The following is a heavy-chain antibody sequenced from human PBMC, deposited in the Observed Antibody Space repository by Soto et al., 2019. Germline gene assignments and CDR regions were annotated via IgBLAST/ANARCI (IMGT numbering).Heavy chain of an antibody. J-gene: IGHJ4*02. Sequence: GASVKVSCKASGYTFTSYGISWVRQAPGQGLEWMGWISAYNGNTNYAQKLQGRVTMTTDTSTSTAYMELRSLRSEDTAVYYCARAYIAAPVHFDFWGQGTLVPVSS. CDR3: ARAYIAAPVHFDF. V-gene: IGHV1-18*01. CDR2: ISAYNGNT. CDR1: GYTFTSYG. D-gene: IGHD6-13*01.